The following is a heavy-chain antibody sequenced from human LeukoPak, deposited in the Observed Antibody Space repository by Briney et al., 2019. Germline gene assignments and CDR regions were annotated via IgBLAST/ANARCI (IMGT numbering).Heavy chain of an antibody. CDR3: ARGSYYYDSSGYPLDY. D-gene: IGHD3-22*01. CDR1: GFTVSSNY. Sequence: AGGSLRLSCAASGFTVSSNYMSWVRQAPGKGLEWVSVIYSGGSTYYADSVKGRFTISRDNSKNTLYLQMNSLRAEDTAVYYCARGSYYYDSSGYPLDYWGQGTLVTVSS. J-gene: IGHJ4*02. CDR2: IYSGGST. V-gene: IGHV3-66*01.